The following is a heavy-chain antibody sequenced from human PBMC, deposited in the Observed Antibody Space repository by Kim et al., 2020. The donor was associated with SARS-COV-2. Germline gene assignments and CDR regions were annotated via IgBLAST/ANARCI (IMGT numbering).Heavy chain of an antibody. CDR2: IIPIFGTA. D-gene: IGHD1-26*01. CDR3: ARGDRVGATRHYYYYGMDV. V-gene: IGHV1-69*13. Sequence: SVKVSYKASGGTFSSYAISWVRQSPGQGLEWMGGIIPIFGTANYAQKFQGRVTITADESTSTAYMELSSLRSEDTAVYYCARGDRVGATRHYYYYGMDVWGQGTTVTVSS. CDR1: GGTFSSYA. J-gene: IGHJ6*02.